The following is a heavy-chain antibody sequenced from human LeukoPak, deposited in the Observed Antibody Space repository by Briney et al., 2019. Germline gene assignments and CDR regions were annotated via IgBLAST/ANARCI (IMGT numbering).Heavy chain of an antibody. J-gene: IGHJ5*02. CDR3: ARRSYDFWSGYPTSAFDP. D-gene: IGHD3-3*01. V-gene: IGHV5-51*01. CDR1: GYSFTSYW. Sequence: GESLKISCKGSGYSFTSYWIGWVRQIPGKGLEWMGIIYPGDSDTRYSPSFQGQVTISADKSISTAYLQWSSLKASDTAMYYCARRSYDFWSGYPTSAFDPWGQGTLVTVSS. CDR2: IYPGDSDT.